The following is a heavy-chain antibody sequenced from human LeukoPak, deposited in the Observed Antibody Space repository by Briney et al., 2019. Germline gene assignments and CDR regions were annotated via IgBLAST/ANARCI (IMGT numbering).Heavy chain of an antibody. D-gene: IGHD3-3*01. CDR3: AKGYDFWSGYPSNFDY. J-gene: IGHJ4*02. Sequence: PGGSLRLSCAASGFTFSGSAMSWVRQAPGKGLEWVSGISGSAGSTYYADSVKGRFTISRDSSKNTLDLQMNSLRAEDTAVYYCAKGYDFWSGYPSNFDYWGQGTLVTVSS. CDR2: ISGSAGST. CDR1: GFTFSGSA. V-gene: IGHV3-23*01.